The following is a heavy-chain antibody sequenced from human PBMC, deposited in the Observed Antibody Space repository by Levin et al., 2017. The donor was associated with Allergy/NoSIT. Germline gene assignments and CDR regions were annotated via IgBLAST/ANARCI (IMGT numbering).Heavy chain of an antibody. CDR2: IYYSGST. CDR3: ARVEGGYDWRGFDY. V-gene: IGHV4-30-4*01. D-gene: IGHD5-12*01. J-gene: IGHJ4*02. CDR1: GGSISSGDYY. Sequence: PSETLSLTCTVSGGSISSGDYYWSWIRQPPGKGLEWIGYIYYSGSTYYNPSLKSRVTISVDTSKNQFSLKLSSVTAADTAVYYCARVEGGYDWRGFDYWGQGTLVTVSS.